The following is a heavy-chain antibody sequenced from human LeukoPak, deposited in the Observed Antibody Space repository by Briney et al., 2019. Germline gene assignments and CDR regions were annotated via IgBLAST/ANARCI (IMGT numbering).Heavy chain of an antibody. Sequence: ASVKVSCKASGYTFTSYGISWVRQAPGQGLEWMGWISAYNGNINYAQKLQGRVTMTTDTSTSTAYMELRSLRSDDTAVYYCARVDLWAVVPAAMYPSKTNNNWFDPWGQGTLVTVSS. CDR3: ARVDLWAVVPAAMYPSKTNNNWFDP. CDR2: ISAYNGNI. V-gene: IGHV1-18*01. J-gene: IGHJ5*02. D-gene: IGHD2-2*01. CDR1: GYTFTSYG.